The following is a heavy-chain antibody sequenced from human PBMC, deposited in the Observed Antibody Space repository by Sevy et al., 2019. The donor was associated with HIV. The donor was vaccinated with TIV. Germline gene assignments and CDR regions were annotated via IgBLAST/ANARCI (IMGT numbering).Heavy chain of an antibody. CDR1: RFTFNNFW. V-gene: IGHV3-7*03. J-gene: IGHJ4*01. Sequence: GGSLRLSCVASRFTFNNFWMAWVRQAPGKGLEWFANIKPDGSESNHVGSVKGRFTISRDNAKNSLYLQMNSLTAEDTAVYYCARDVGGGYFDYWGQGTLVTVSS. CDR2: IKPDGSES. CDR3: ARDVGGGYFDY. D-gene: IGHD3-16*01.